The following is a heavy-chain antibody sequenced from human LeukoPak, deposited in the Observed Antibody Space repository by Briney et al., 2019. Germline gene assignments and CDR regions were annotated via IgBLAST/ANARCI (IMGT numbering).Heavy chain of an antibody. CDR2: ISSGGTTI. CDR3: VRDFEVPAAAPDYYYYFYYMDV. V-gene: IGHV3-48*04. D-gene: IGHD2-2*01. Sequence: GGSLRLSCAVSGFTFSAYGMNWVRQAPGKGLEWLSHISSGGTTIYYADSVKGRSTVSRDNVENSLFLQMNSLRVDDTAVYYCVRDFEVPAAAPDYYYYFYYMDVWGTGTTVTVSS. CDR1: GFTFSAYG. J-gene: IGHJ6*03.